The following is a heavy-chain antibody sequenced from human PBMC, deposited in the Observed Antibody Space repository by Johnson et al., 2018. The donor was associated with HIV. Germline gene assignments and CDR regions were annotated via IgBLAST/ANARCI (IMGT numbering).Heavy chain of an antibody. Sequence: VQLVESGGGLVKPGGSLALSCAASGFTFSDAWMNWVRQAPGKGLEWVGRLKSRTDGETADYAAPVKGRFTISRDDSKNTLYLQMNSLKTEDTALYYCTTDVPGGPYYNAFDIWGQGTMVTVSS. CDR3: TTDVPGGPYYNAFDI. J-gene: IGHJ3*02. V-gene: IGHV3-15*01. CDR2: LKSRTDGETA. D-gene: IGHD1-26*01. CDR1: GFTFSDAW.